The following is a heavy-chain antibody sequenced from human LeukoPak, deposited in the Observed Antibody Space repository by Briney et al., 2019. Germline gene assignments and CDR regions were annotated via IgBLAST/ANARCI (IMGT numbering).Heavy chain of an antibody. D-gene: IGHD6-6*01. J-gene: IGHJ3*02. CDR1: GGTFSSYA. CDR2: IIPIFGTA. Sequence: SVKVSCKASGGTFSSYAISWVRQAPGQGLEWMGGIIPIFGTANYAQKFQGRVTITADKSTSTAYMELSSLRSEDTALYYCARYLTARGDAFDIWGQGTMVTVSS. V-gene: IGHV1-69*06. CDR3: ARYLTARGDAFDI.